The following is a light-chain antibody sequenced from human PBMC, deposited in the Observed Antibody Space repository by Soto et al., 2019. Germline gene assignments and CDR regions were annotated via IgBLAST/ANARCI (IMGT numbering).Light chain of an antibody. CDR1: SSDVGGYNY. CDR3: SSYTSSSTLVV. J-gene: IGLJ1*01. CDR2: DVS. Sequence: QSALPQPASGTGSPGQSTTISCTGTSSDVGGYNYVSWYQQHPGKAPKLMIYDVSNRPSGVSNRFSGSKSGNTASLTISGLQAEDEADYYCSSYTSSSTLVVFGTGTKVTVL. V-gene: IGLV2-14*01.